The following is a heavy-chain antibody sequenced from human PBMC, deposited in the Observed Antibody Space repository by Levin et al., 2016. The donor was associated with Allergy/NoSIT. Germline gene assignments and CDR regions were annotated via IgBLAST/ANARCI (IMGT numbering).Heavy chain of an antibody. CDR3: ARRPGFGELFYYYGMDV. CDR2: IYPGDSDT. CDR1: GYSFTSYW. J-gene: IGHJ6*02. Sequence: GESLKISCKGSGYSFTSYWIGWVRQMPGKGLEWMGIIYPGDSDTRYSPSFQGQVTISADKSISTAYLQWSSLKASDTAMYYCARRPGFGELFYYYGMDVWGQGTTVTVSS. D-gene: IGHD3-10*01. V-gene: IGHV5-51*01.